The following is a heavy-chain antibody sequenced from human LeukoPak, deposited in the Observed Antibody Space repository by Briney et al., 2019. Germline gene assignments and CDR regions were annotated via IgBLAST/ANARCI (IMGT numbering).Heavy chain of an antibody. CDR1: SGSSSDHY. J-gene: IGHJ4*02. CDR2: IYYSGST. V-gene: IGHV4-59*11. D-gene: IGHD2-15*01. CDR3: ARAGSGGELDY. Sequence: PSETLSLTCTVSSGSSSDHYWNWIRQPPGKGLEWIGYIYYSGSTTYNPSLKSRVTMSIDTSQTQFSLKLSSLTAADTAVYYCARAGSGGELDYWGQGTRVTVSS.